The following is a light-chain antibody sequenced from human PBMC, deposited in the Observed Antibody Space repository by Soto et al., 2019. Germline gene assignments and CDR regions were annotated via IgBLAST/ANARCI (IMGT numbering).Light chain of an antibody. CDR3: SSYGGSNNLV. CDR1: SSDVGHYDY. V-gene: IGLV2-8*01. CDR2: EVS. Sequence: QSALTQPPSASGSPGQSVTISCTGTSSDVGHYDYVSWYQQHPGKASKLMIYEVSKRPSGVPDRFSGSKFGYTASLTVSGLQAEDEADYYCSSYGGSNNLVFGGGTKLTVL. J-gene: IGLJ2*01.